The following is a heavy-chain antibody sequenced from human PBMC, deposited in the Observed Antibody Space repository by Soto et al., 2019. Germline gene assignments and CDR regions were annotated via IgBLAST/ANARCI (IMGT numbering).Heavy chain of an antibody. V-gene: IGHV3-23*01. J-gene: IGHJ4*02. Sequence: PGGSLRLSCAGSGFTFSSYAMSWFRQAPGKGLEWVSAISGSGGSTYYADSVKGRFTISRDNSKNTLYLQMNSLRAEDTAVYYCAKDRHPWHFYYWGQGTLVTVSS. CDR1: GFTFSSYA. CDR3: AKDRHPWHFYY. CDR2: ISGSGGST.